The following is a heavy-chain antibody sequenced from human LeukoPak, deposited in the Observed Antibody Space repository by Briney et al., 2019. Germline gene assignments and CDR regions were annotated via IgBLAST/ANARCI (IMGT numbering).Heavy chain of an antibody. V-gene: IGHV1-2*02. Sequence: GASVKVSCETSGYTFIDYYIHWVRRAPGQGLEWMGGINPKSGRTNYAQNFRGRVTMTWDTAISTVYMELNRLISDDTAVYYCAREIIVVPGVIDQRDGFNIWGQGTVVIVSS. CDR3: AREIIVVPGVIDQRDGFNI. D-gene: IGHD2-2*01. J-gene: IGHJ3*02. CDR1: GYTFIDYY. CDR2: INPKSGRT.